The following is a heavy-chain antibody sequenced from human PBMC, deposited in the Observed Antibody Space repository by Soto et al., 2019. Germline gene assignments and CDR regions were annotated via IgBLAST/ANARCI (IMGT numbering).Heavy chain of an antibody. Sequence: VQLLESGGGLVQPGGSLRLSCAASGFTFSSYAMSWVRQAPGKGLEWVSAISGSGGSTYYADSVKGRFTISRDNSKTTLYLQLISLRAEDTAVYYCAKLFGGFQRWLHPQKYYCDYWGQGTLVAVSS. V-gene: IGHV3-23*01. J-gene: IGHJ4*02. CDR3: AKLFGGFQRWLHPQKYYCDY. CDR1: GFTFSSYA. D-gene: IGHD5-12*01. CDR2: ISGSGGST.